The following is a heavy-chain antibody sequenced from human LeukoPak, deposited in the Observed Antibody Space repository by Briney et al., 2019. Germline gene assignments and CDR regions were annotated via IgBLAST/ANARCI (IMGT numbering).Heavy chain of an antibody. Sequence: GGSLRLSCAASGFTFSSYAMSWVRQAPGKGLEWVSFINWNGVSTDYADSVKGRFTISRDNAKNSLFLQMNSLRAEDTALYYCAREDGFCGGGSCYPHWGQGTLVTVSS. J-gene: IGHJ1*01. D-gene: IGHD2-15*01. CDR2: INWNGVST. CDR3: AREDGFCGGGSCYPH. V-gene: IGHV3-20*04. CDR1: GFTFSSYA.